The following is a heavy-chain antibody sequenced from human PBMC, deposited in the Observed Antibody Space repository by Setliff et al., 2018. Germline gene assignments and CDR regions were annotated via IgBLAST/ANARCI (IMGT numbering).Heavy chain of an antibody. D-gene: IGHD3-22*01. CDR2: TYHGENN. CDR3: ARDSSGYYVPGFDI. J-gene: IGHJ3*02. Sequence: PSETLSLTCTVSGGSISSYYWSWIRQPAGKGLEWIGETYHGENNNYNPSLESRVAISVDKSKNQFSLKLSSVTAADTAVYYCARDSSGYYVPGFDIWGQGTMVTVSS. V-gene: IGHV4-59*12. CDR1: GGSISSYY.